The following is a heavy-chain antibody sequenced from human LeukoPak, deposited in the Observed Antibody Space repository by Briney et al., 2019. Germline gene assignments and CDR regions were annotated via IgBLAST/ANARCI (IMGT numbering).Heavy chain of an antibody. CDR2: IYPGDSDT. CDR3: ARHVEMATLSFGYYYYYMDV. CDR1: GYSFTSYW. Sequence: GESLKISCKGSGYSFTSYWIGWVRQMPGKGLEWMGIIYPGDSDTRYSPSFQGQVTISADKSISTAYLQWSSLKASDTAMYYCARHVEMATLSFGYYYYYMDVWGKGTTVTVSS. J-gene: IGHJ6*03. V-gene: IGHV5-51*01. D-gene: IGHD5-24*01.